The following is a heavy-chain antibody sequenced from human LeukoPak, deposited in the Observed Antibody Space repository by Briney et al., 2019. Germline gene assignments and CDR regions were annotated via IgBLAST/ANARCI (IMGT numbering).Heavy chain of an antibody. Sequence: ASVKVSCKASGYTFTSYDINWVRQATGQGLEWMGWMNPNSGNTGYAQKFQGRVTITRNTSISTAYMELSSLRSEDTAVYYCARGWGRFLEWLSRDHYFDYWGQGTLVTVSS. D-gene: IGHD3-3*01. CDR3: ARGWGRFLEWLSRDHYFDY. CDR1: GYTFTSYD. V-gene: IGHV1-8*03. J-gene: IGHJ4*02. CDR2: MNPNSGNT.